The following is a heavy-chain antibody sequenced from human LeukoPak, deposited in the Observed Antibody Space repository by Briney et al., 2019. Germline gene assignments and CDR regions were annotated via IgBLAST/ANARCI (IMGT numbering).Heavy chain of an antibody. D-gene: IGHD6-19*01. CDR2: IYGGGST. V-gene: IGHV3-53*01. J-gene: IGHJ4*02. CDR3: ASWPGGWYGEDS. Sequence: GGSLRLSCAATGLTVSSNFMSWVRQAPGKGLEWVSVIYGGGSTYYADSVKGRFAISRDTPKNTLYLQMNSLRVEDTAVYYCASWPGGWYGEDSWGQGTLVTVSS. CDR1: GLTVSSNF.